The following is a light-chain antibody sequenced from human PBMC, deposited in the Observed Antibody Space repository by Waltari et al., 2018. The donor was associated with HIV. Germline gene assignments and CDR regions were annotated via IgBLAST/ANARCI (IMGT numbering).Light chain of an antibody. J-gene: IGKJ4*01. CDR1: QSVDSSN. CDR3: QQSGRSPLVT. V-gene: IGKV3-20*01. Sequence: IVLTQSPGTLSLSPGERATLSCRASQSVDSSNLAWYQQKPGQAPRLLISGAFRRATGIPDRFSGSGSGTDFTLTISKLDPEDFAVYYCQQSGRSPLVTFGGGTKVEIK. CDR2: GAF.